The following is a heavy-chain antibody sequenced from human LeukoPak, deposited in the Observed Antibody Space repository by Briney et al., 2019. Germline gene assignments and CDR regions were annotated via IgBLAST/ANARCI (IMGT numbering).Heavy chain of an antibody. J-gene: IGHJ4*02. CDR1: GGSISSSSYY. D-gene: IGHD3-16*01. V-gene: IGHV4-39*01. CDR3: ELGGKAAFDY. Sequence: PSETLSHTCTVSGGSISSSSYYWGWIRQPPGKGLEWIGSIYYSGSTYYNPSLKSRVTISVDTSKNQFSLKLSSVTAADTAAYYCELGGKAAFDYWGQGTLVTVSS. CDR2: IYYSGST.